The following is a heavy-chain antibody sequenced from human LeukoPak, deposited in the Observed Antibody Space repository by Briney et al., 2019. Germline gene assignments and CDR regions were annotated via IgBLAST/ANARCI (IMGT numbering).Heavy chain of an antibody. Sequence: PSETLSLTCAVSGGSFTGSFSTYYWSWIRQPPGKGLEWIGEINHSGSTTYNPSLKSRVTISIDTSKNHFSLKLSSVTAADTAMYYCARNGWYSVDYWDQGTQVIVSS. CDR3: ARNGWYSVDY. D-gene: IGHD6-19*01. CDR1: GGSFTGSFSTYY. CDR2: INHSGST. V-gene: IGHV4-34*01. J-gene: IGHJ4*02.